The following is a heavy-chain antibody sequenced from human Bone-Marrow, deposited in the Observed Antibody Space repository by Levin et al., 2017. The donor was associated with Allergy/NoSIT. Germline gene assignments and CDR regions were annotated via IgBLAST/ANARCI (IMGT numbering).Heavy chain of an antibody. CDR2: IYVGDSDT. CDR3: AGRSTGGSSTIYDSFDM. CDR1: EHTFIDDW. Sequence: GESLKISCKGSEHTFIDDWIAWVRQMPGQGLEWMGIIYVGDSDTRYSPSFQGQVTISADKSIRTAFLEWSSLKASYSAMYDCAGRSTGGSSTIYDSFDMWGQGTMVTVSS. J-gene: IGHJ3*02. D-gene: IGHD2-8*02. V-gene: IGHV5-51*01.